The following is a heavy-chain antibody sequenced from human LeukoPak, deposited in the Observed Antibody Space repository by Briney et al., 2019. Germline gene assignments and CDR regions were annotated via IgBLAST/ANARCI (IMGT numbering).Heavy chain of an antibody. J-gene: IGHJ6*02. D-gene: IGHD3-9*01. CDR3: ASSGTYSPHFEIYYYGMDV. CDR2: ISAYNGNT. Sequence: ASVKVSCKASGYTFTSYGISWVRQAPGQGLEWMGWISAYNGNTNYAQKLQGRVTMTTDTSTSTAYMELGSLRSDDTAVYYCASSGTYSPHFEIYYYGMDVWGQGTTVTVSS. CDR1: GYTFTSYG. V-gene: IGHV1-18*01.